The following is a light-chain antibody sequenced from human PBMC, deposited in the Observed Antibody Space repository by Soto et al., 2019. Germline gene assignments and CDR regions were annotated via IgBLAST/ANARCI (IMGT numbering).Light chain of an antibody. V-gene: IGKV1-5*01. Sequence: DIQMTQSPSTLSASVGDRVTITCRASQSISSWLAWYRQKPGKAPKLLIYDASSLESGVPSRFSGSGSGTEFTLTISSLQPDDFATYYCQQYNSYRITFGQGTRLEIK. CDR3: QQYNSYRIT. CDR1: QSISSW. CDR2: DAS. J-gene: IGKJ5*01.